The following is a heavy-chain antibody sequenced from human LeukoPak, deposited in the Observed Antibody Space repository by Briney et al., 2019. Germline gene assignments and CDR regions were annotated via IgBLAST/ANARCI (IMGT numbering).Heavy chain of an antibody. J-gene: IGHJ3*02. V-gene: IGHV1-8*03. Sequence: ASVKVSCKASGYTFTSYDINWVRQATGQGLEWMGWMNPNSGNTGYAQKFQGRVTITRNTSISTAYMELSSLRSEDTAVYYCAIRGGNSREAFDIWGQGTMVTVSS. D-gene: IGHD4-23*01. CDR3: AIRGGNSREAFDI. CDR1: GYTFTSYD. CDR2: MNPNSGNT.